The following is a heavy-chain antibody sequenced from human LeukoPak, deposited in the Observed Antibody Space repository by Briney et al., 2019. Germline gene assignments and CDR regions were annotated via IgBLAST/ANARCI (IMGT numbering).Heavy chain of an antibody. D-gene: IGHD5-18*01. Sequence: MAGRSLRLSCAASGFTFSSYGMHWVRQAPGKGLEWVSSISSSSSYIDYADSVKGRFTISRDNAKNALFLQMNSLRAEDTAVYYCARDLSGYSYGYLGCFDPWGQGTLVTVSS. CDR2: ISSSSSYI. CDR1: GFTFSSYG. J-gene: IGHJ5*02. CDR3: ARDLSGYSYGYLGCFDP. V-gene: IGHV3-21*01.